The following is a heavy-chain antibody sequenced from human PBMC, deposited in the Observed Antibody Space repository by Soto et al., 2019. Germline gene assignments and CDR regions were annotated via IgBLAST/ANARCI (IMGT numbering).Heavy chain of an antibody. J-gene: IGHJ5*02. Sequence: EVQLLESGGGLVQPGGSLRLSCVGSGFIFSSYAMSWVRQAPGRGLEWVSTISGGSSGIFYADSVKGRFTISRDNAKNSMYLQMDSLRGEDTAVYYCVRGGSNYASWGQGTLVTVSS. CDR1: GFIFSSYA. D-gene: IGHD4-4*01. CDR2: ISGGSSGI. CDR3: VRGGSNYAS. V-gene: IGHV3-23*01.